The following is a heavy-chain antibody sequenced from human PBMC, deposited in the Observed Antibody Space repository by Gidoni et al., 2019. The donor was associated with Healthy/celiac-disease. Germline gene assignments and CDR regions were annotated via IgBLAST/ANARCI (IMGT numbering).Heavy chain of an antibody. Sequence: EVQLVESGGGLVKPGGSLRLSCAASGFTFSSYSMNWVRQAPGKGLEWVSSISSSSSYIYYADSVKGRFTISRDNAKNSLYLQMNSLRAEDTAVYYCASTLGDYNYYYGMDVWGQGTTVTVSS. D-gene: IGHD2-21*02. CDR1: GFTFSSYS. V-gene: IGHV3-21*01. CDR3: ASTLGDYNYYYGMDV. J-gene: IGHJ6*02. CDR2: ISSSSSYI.